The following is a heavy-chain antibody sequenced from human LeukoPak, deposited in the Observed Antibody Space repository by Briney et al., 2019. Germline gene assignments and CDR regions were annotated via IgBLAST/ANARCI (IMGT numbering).Heavy chain of an antibody. CDR1: GYTFTSYG. V-gene: IGHV1-18*01. CDR3: AGAVVIVGATDPFDY. J-gene: IGHJ4*02. CDR2: ISAYNGNT. D-gene: IGHD1-26*01. Sequence: LRASVKVSCKASGYTFTSYGISWVRQAPGQGLEWMGWISAYNGNTNYAQKLQGRVTMTTDTSTSTAYMELRSLRSDDTAVYYCAGAVVIVGATDPFDYWGQGTLVTVSS.